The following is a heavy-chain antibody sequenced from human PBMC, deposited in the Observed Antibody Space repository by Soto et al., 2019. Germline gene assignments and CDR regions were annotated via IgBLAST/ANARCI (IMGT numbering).Heavy chain of an antibody. J-gene: IGHJ6*03. V-gene: IGHV3-23*01. CDR3: AKDDRGSYYYYMDV. CDR1: GFTFSSYA. CDR2: ISGSGGST. Sequence: EVQLLESGGGLVQPGGSLRLSCAASGFTFSSYAMSWVRQAPGKGLEWVSAISGSGGSTYYADSVEGRFTISRDNSKNTLYLQMNSLRAEDTAVYYCAKDDRGSYYYYMDVWGKGTTVTVSS.